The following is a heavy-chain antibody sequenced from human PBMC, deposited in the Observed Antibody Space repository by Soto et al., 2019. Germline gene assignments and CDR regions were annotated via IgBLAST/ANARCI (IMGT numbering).Heavy chain of an antibody. CDR2: IRSKANSYAT. D-gene: IGHD3-10*01. V-gene: IGHV3-73*01. J-gene: IGHJ6*03. Sequence: VQLVESGGGLVQPGGYLKLSCAASGFTFSGSAMHWVRQASGKGLEWVGRIRSKANSYATAYAASVKGRLTISRDDSKHTAYMHMNSLKTEDTAVYDCTRQLIIDFGRSMDVWGKGTTVTVSS. CDR1: GFTFSGSA. CDR3: TRQLIIDFGRSMDV.